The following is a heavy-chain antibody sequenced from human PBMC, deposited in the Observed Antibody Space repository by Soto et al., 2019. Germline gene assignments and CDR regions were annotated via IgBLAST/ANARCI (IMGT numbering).Heavy chain of an antibody. CDR1: GFTFGNYH. J-gene: IGHJ4*02. CDR2: VSNGGDYT. Sequence: EDHLLESGGGLVQPGGSLRLSCAASGFTFGNYHMAWVRQAPGKGLEWVSAVSNGGDYTFYIDSVRGRFTVSRDKFNSRLYLQMNTVRADDTAIYYCAKYSRTEHLGESWGQGTLVTVSS. CDR3: AKYSRTEHLGES. D-gene: IGHD1-26*01. V-gene: IGHV3-23*01.